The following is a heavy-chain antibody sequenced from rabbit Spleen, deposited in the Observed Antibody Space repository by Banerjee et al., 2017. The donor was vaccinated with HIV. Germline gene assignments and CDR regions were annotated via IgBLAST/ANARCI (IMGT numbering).Heavy chain of an antibody. CDR2: IDVVKSGST. Sequence: QEQLEESGGDLVKPGASLTLTCKSSGLDFNSRYWICWVRQAPGKGLEWIACIDVVKSGSTYYASWAKGRFTISKTSSTTVTLQVTSLTVADTATYFCARDTSSSFSSYGMDLWGQGTLVTVS. D-gene: IGHD1-1*01. J-gene: IGHJ6*01. CDR3: ARDTSSSFSSYGMDL. CDR1: GLDFNSRYW. V-gene: IGHV1S45*01.